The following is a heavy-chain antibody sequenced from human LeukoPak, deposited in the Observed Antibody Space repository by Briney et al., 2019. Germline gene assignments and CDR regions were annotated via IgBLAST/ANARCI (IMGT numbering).Heavy chain of an antibody. Sequence: GASVKVSCKASGYTFTIYGISWVRQARGQGHEWMGWISAYNGNTNYEQKLPGRVTITTDTSTSTAYLDLRSLRSDDTAVYYCARGIRDYYDSSGYHYWGQGTLVTVSS. V-gene: IGHV1-18*01. CDR3: ARGIRDYYDSSGYHY. J-gene: IGHJ4*02. CDR1: GYTFTIYG. CDR2: ISAYNGNT. D-gene: IGHD3-22*01.